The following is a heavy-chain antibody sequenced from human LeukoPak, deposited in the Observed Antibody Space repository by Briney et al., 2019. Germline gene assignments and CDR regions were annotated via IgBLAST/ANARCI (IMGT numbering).Heavy chain of an antibody. D-gene: IGHD5-24*01. CDR3: GHSRDGYHFDP. CDR2: IYYSGST. V-gene: IGHV4-39*01. J-gene: IGHJ5*02. Sequence: SETLSLTCTVSGGSINSSGNYWGWIRQPPGEGLEWIGSIYYSGSTYYNPSLKSRVAISVDTSKDQFSLKLISVAAVDTAVYYCGHSRDGYHFDPWGQGTLVTVSS. CDR1: GGSINSSGNY.